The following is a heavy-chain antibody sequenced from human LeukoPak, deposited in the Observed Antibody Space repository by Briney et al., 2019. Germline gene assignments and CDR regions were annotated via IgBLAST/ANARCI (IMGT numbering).Heavy chain of an antibody. CDR2: INPKTGGT. D-gene: IGHD6-13*01. V-gene: IGHV1-2*06. CDR1: GYTFTDYY. Sequence: ASVKVSCKASGYTFTDYYIHWVRQAPGQGLEWVGRINPKTGGTNHPQKFQGRVAMTRDTSISTAYMELSRLRSDDTAVYYCARDQARAGYSSSWNFDYWGQGTLVTVSS. J-gene: IGHJ4*02. CDR3: ARDQARAGYSSSWNFDY.